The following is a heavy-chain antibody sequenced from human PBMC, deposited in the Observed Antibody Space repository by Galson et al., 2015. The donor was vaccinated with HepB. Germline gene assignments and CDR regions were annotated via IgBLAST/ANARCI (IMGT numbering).Heavy chain of an antibody. Sequence: SLRLSCAASGFTFSSYAMHWVRQAPGKGLEWVAVISYDGSNKYYADSVKGRFTISRDNSKNTLYLQMNSLRAEDTAVYYCARVSGELDYWGQGTLVTVSS. J-gene: IGHJ4*02. CDR1: GFTFSSYA. CDR3: ARVSGELDY. CDR2: ISYDGSNK. D-gene: IGHD3-10*01. V-gene: IGHV3-30-3*01.